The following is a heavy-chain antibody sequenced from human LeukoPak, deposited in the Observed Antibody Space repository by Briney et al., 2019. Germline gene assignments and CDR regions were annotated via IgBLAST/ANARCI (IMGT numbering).Heavy chain of an antibody. CDR1: GYTFTSYD. Sequence: ASVKVSCKASGYTFTSYDINWVRQATGQGLEWMGWMNPNSGNTGYAQKFQGRVTITRNTSISTAYMELSSLRSEDTAVYYCARGSRGWYYFDYWGQGTLVTVSS. CDR2: MNPNSGNT. V-gene: IGHV1-8*03. D-gene: IGHD6-19*01. CDR3: ARGSRGWYYFDY. J-gene: IGHJ4*02.